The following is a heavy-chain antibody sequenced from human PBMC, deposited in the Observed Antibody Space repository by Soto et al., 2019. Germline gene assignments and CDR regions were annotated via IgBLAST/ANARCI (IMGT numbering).Heavy chain of an antibody. CDR2: ISWKSGTR. Sequence: EVQLVDSGGGLVQPGRSLRLSCAASGFTFDLYAMHWVRQAPGKGLEWVSSISWKSGTRGYADSVKGRFTISRDNAKNSMYLQMDSLRTEDTAFYYCAKELGGYSYGYELDRWGQGTLVGVSS. D-gene: IGHD5-18*01. J-gene: IGHJ5*02. V-gene: IGHV3-9*01. CDR1: GFTFDLYA. CDR3: AKELGGYSYGYELDR.